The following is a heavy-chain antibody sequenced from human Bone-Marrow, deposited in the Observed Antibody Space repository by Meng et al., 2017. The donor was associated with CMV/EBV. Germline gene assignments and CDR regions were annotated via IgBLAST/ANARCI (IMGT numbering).Heavy chain of an antibody. V-gene: IGHV4-34*01. J-gene: IGHJ4*01. CDR3: ARLKGSYYFDY. CDR1: GGSFSGYY. Sequence: ESLKISCAVYGGSFSGYYWSWIRQPPGKGLEWIGEINHSGSTNYNPSLKSRVTISVDTSKNQFSLKLSSVTAADTAVYYCARLKGSYYFDYWGQGTLVTGSS. CDR2: INHSGST.